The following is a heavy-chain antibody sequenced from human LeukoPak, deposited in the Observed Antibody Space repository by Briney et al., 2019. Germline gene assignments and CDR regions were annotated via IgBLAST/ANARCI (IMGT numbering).Heavy chain of an antibody. V-gene: IGHV1-18*01. CDR3: ARDADSSSWYVSYYYYYMDV. D-gene: IGHD6-13*01. J-gene: IGHJ6*03. CDR2: ISAYNGNT. Sequence: ASVNVSCKASGYTFTSYGISWVRQAPGQGLEWMGWISAYNGNTNYAQKLQGRVTMTTDTSTSTAYMELRSLRSDDTAVYYCARDADSSSWYVSYYYYYMDVWGKGTTVTVSS. CDR1: GYTFTSYG.